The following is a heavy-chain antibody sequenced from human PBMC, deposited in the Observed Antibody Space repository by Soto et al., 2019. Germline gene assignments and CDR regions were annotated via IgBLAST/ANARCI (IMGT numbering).Heavy chain of an antibody. V-gene: IGHV1-69*13. CDR2: IIPIFGTA. CDR1: GGTFSSYA. CDR3: ARIKVPYSSSGYNYDCYGMDV. Sequence: SVKVSCKASGGTFSSYAISWVRQAPGQGLQWMGGIIPIFGTANYAQKFQGRVTITAEESTSTAYMDLSSLRSEDTAVYYCARIKVPYSSSGYNYDCYGMDVWGQGTTVTVSS. D-gene: IGHD6-13*01. J-gene: IGHJ6*02.